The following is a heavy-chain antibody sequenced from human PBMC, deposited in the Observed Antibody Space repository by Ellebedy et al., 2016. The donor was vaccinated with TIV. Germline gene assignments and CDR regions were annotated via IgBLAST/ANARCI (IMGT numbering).Heavy chain of an antibody. V-gene: IGHV3-7*01. CDR1: GFSFSTYA. Sequence: PGGPLRLSCAASGFSFSTYAMHRVRQAPGKGLEWVANIYQDGSNEYYVDSVKGRFTISRDNDNKALFLQMNSLRVEDTAVYYCARRGSYGDYAVQINSWFDPWGQGTLVTVSS. CDR3: ARRGSYGDYAVQINSWFDP. CDR2: IYQDGSNE. J-gene: IGHJ5*02. D-gene: IGHD4-17*01.